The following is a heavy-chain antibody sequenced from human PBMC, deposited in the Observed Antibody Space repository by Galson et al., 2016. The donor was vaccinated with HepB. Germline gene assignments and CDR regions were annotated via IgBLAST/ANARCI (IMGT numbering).Heavy chain of an antibody. J-gene: IGHJ2*01. D-gene: IGHD1-14*01. V-gene: IGHV3-7*01. CDR3: SRRPVRSGYFDL. CDR1: EFTFSTYW. Sequence: SLRLSCAGFEFTFSTYWMNWVRQAPGKGLEWVANIRYDGSESFSVDSVKGRFTISRDNAKNSLYLQMNSLTVYDTAVYYCSRRPVRSGYFDLWGRGTLVTVSS. CDR2: IRYDGSES.